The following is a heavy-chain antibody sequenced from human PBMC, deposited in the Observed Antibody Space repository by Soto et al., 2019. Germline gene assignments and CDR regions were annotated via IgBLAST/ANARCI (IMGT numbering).Heavy chain of an antibody. CDR3: ASKSSGYQRGWFDP. CDR2: IFHRGST. D-gene: IGHD3-22*01. CDR1: GGSISSSDW. Sequence: SETLSLTCAVSGGSISSSDWWSWVRQPPGKGLEWIGEIFHRGSTNYNPSLKSRVTISVDKSKNQFSLKLSSVTAADTAVYYCASKSSGYQRGWFDPWGHGTLVTV. V-gene: IGHV4-4*02. J-gene: IGHJ5*02.